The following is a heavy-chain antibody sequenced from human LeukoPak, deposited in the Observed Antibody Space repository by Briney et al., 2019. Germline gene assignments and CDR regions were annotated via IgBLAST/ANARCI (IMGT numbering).Heavy chain of an antibody. CDR3: ARFAAGGSYYYYMDV. J-gene: IGHJ6*03. D-gene: IGHD6-25*01. CDR2: IGTSSTTI. Sequence: GGSLRLSCAGSGFSFSSYGMNWVRQPPGKGLEWVSNIGTSSTTIYYADSVKGRFTISRDNAKNSLYLQMNSLRADDTAVYYCARFAAGGSYYYYMDVWGKGTTVTVSS. CDR1: GFSFSSYG. V-gene: IGHV3-48*01.